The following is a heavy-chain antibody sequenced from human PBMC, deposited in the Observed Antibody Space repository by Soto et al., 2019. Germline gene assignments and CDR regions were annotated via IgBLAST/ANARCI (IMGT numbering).Heavy chain of an antibody. Sequence: QVQLQESGPGLVKPSETLSLTCTVSGGSISNYYWSWIRQPPGKGLEWIGYIYHGGSSNYNPSLQSRVTISVDTSKNQFSLKLTSVTAADTAFYYCARDQTGYYTPSPFAIWGPGTMVTVSS. CDR1: GGSISNYY. V-gene: IGHV4-59*01. CDR3: ARDQTGYYTPSPFAI. D-gene: IGHD3-9*01. J-gene: IGHJ3*02. CDR2: IYHGGSS.